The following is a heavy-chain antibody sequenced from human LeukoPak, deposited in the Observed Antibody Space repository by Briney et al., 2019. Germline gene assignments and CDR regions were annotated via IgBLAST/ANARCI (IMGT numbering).Heavy chain of an antibody. CDR3: AKDVRVGGGGMDV. V-gene: IGHV3-23*01. J-gene: IGHJ6*02. CDR1: GFTSSTYA. D-gene: IGHD1-26*01. CDR2: ISDSGANK. Sequence: GGSLRLSCAASGFTSSTYAMNWVRQAPGKGLEWVSLISDSGANKHYAASVKGRFTISRDNSKNTLSLQMNSLRPEDTAVYYCAKDVRVGGGGMDVWGQGTPVTVSS.